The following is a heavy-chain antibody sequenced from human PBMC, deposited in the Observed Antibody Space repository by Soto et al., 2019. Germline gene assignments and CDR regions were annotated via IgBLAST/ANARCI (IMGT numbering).Heavy chain of an antibody. Sequence: SETLSLTCAVSGYSIGNTYYWGWIRQPPGKGLEWIGNIYHSGTTYYNPSLESRVTISVDTSNNQFSLKLSSVTAADTAVYYCARAFCGDYAAHYYGMDVWGQGTTVTV. J-gene: IGHJ6*02. V-gene: IGHV4-38-2*01. CDR1: GYSIGNTYY. CDR3: ARAFCGDYAAHYYGMDV. CDR2: IYHSGTT. D-gene: IGHD4-17*01.